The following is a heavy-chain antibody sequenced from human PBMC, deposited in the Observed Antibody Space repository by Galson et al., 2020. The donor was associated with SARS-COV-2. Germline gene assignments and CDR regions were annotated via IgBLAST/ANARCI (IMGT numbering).Heavy chain of an antibody. D-gene: IGHD6-19*01. CDR3: ARGYSSVDY. CDR1: GYTFPNHW. V-gene: IGHV5-51*01. CDR2: IYPGDSDT. Sequence: GESLKPPCKAPGYTFPNHWIGRVRQVPGKGLEWMGIIYPGDSDTRYSPSFQGQVIISADKSISTAYLQWSNLKASDTAMYYCARGYSSVDYWGQGTLVTVSS. J-gene: IGHJ4*02.